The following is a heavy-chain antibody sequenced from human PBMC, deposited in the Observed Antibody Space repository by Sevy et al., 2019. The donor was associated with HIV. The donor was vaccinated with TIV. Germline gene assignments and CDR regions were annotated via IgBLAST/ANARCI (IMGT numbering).Heavy chain of an antibody. J-gene: IGHJ6*02. CDR2: IYYSGST. Sequence: SETLSLTCTVAGGSISIANHYWSWIRQHPGKGLEWIGYIYYSGSTYYNPSLKSRVTISVDTSKNQFSLKLSSVTVADTAVYYCARVVTIFGRSMDVWGQGTTVTVSS. CDR1: GGSISIANHY. CDR3: ARVVTIFGRSMDV. V-gene: IGHV4-31*03. D-gene: IGHD3-3*01.